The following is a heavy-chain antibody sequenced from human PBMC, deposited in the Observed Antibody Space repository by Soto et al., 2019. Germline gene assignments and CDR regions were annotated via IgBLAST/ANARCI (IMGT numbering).Heavy chain of an antibody. J-gene: IGHJ5*01. CDR1: GGSISSYY. CDR3: ASMIGDPVLSFDS. V-gene: IGHV4-59*01. CDR2: IFYSGRT. D-gene: IGHD3-10*02. Sequence: QVQLQESGPGLVKPSETLSLTRTVSGGSISSYYWSWIRQPPGKGLEWIGFIFYSGRTSYNPSLKSRGTISIDTSEYQSSLKLNSVTAADTAVYYCASMIGDPVLSFDSWGQGTLVAVSS.